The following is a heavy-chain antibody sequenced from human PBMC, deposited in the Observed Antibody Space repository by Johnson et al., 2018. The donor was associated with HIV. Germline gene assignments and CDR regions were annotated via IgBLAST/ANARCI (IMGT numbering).Heavy chain of an antibody. CDR2: IRYDGSNK. V-gene: IGHV3-30*02. D-gene: IGHD5-24*01. CDR3: ARVGRGGSHAFDI. Sequence: QVQLVESGGGLVQLGGSLRLSCAASGFTFRSYDMHWVRQAPGKGLEWVAFIRYDGSNKYYVDSVKGRFTISRDNAKNSLYLQLNSLRAEDTAVYYCARVGRGGSHAFDIWGQGTMVTVSS. J-gene: IGHJ3*02. CDR1: GFTFRSYD.